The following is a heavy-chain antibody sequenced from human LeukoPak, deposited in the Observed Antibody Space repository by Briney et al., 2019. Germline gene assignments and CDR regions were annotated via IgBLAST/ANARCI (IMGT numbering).Heavy chain of an antibody. Sequence: ASVKVSRKASGYTFTGYYMHWVRQAPGQGLEWMGWINPNSGGTNYAQKFQGRVTMTRDTAISTAYMELSRLRSDDTAVYYCVPTNSYSYYFDYWGQGTLVTVSS. D-gene: IGHD2/OR15-2a*01. CDR1: GYTFTGYY. J-gene: IGHJ4*02. CDR2: INPNSGGT. CDR3: VPTNSYSYYFDY. V-gene: IGHV1-2*02.